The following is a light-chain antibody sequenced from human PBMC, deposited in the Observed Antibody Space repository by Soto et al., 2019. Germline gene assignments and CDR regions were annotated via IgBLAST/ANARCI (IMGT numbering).Light chain of an antibody. CDR3: QQYISYPYT. Sequence: DIQMTQFPSTLSASVGDRVTITCRASQTTNTWLAWYQQKPGTAPKLLIYDASSLEGGVPSRFSASGSGNQFTLTNSSLQPDDLATYYCQQYISYPYTFGQGTKVEIK. V-gene: IGKV1-5*01. J-gene: IGKJ2*01. CDR1: QTTNTW. CDR2: DAS.